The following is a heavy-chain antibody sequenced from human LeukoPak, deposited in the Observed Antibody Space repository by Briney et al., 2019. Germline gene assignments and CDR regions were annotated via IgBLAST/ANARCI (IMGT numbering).Heavy chain of an antibody. CDR2: ISGRDDST. J-gene: IGHJ4*02. V-gene: IGHV3-23*01. CDR3: AKLVAVAGRNY. D-gene: IGHD6-19*01. CDR1: GFTFSSYA. Sequence: GGSLRLSCAASGFTFSSYAMSWVRQAPGKGLEWVSAISGRDDSTYYADSVKGRFTFSRDNSKNTLYLQMNSLRAEDTAVYYCAKLVAVAGRNYWGQGTLVTVSS.